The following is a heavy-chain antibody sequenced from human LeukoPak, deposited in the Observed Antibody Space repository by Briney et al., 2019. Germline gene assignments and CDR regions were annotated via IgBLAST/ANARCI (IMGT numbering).Heavy chain of an antibody. Sequence: GSSVKVSCKASGGTFSSYGISWVRQAPGQGLEWMGWISAYNGNTNYAQKLQGRVTMTTDTSTSTAYMELRSLRSDDTAVYYCARYPISGYELNWFDPWGQGTLVTVSS. D-gene: IGHD5-12*01. CDR1: GGTFSSYG. CDR2: ISAYNGNT. V-gene: IGHV1-18*01. CDR3: ARYPISGYELNWFDP. J-gene: IGHJ5*02.